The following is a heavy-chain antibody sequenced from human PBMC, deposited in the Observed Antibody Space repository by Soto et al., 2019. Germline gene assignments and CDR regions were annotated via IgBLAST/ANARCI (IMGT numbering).Heavy chain of an antibody. CDR3: ARRGYSGLRTIGGWFDP. CDR1: GGSISSGDYY. D-gene: IGHD5-12*01. V-gene: IGHV4-30-4*01. Sequence: SETLSLTCTVSGGSISSGDYYWSWIRQPPGKGLEWIGYIYYSGSTYYNPSLKSRVTISVDTSKNQFSLKLSSVPAADTAVYYCARRGYSGLRTIGGWFDPWGQGTLVTVSS. J-gene: IGHJ5*02. CDR2: IYYSGST.